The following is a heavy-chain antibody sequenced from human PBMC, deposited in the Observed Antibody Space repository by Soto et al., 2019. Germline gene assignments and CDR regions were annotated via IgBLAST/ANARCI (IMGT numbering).Heavy chain of an antibody. CDR1: GFMFGGSA. CDR2: IVDGIGNT. V-gene: IGHV1-58*01. D-gene: IGHD5-12*01. Sequence: GASVKVSCKASGFMFGGSAVQWVRQARGQRLEWIGRIVDGIGNTNYAQKFQERVTITWDTSTGTAYMELSSLRSEDTAVYYCAADRGGAMATILAFDIWGQGTMVTVSS. J-gene: IGHJ3*02. CDR3: AADRGGAMATILAFDI.